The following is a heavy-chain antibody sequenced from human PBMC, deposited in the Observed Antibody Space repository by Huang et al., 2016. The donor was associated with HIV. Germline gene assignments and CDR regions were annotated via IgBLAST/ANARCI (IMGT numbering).Heavy chain of an antibody. J-gene: IGHJ1*01. V-gene: IGHV4-39*02. CDR2: SYYSGTT. Sequence: QESGPGLVGPSETLSLTCAVSGDSINSNTFYWGWIRRPPGKGLEWIGSSYYSGTTYYNPALKRRDRIAVDASKNRIFLHLRSVTAADTGVYYCARTGVAVSDDPEYFQHWGQGALVTIS. CDR3: ARTGVAVSDDPEYFQH. D-gene: IGHD3-3*01. CDR1: GDSINSNTFY.